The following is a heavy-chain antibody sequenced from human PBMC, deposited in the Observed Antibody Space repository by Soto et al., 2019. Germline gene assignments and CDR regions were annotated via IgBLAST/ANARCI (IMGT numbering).Heavy chain of an antibody. CDR2: IDPSDSYT. J-gene: IGHJ6*02. D-gene: IGHD2-8*01. CDR1: GYSFTSYW. Sequence: GESLKISCKGSGYSFTSYWISWVRQMPGKGLEWMGRIDPSDSYTNYSPSLQGHVTISADKSISTAYLQWSSLKASDTAMYYCARHGPHNYYYGMDVWGQGTTVTVSS. CDR3: ARHGPHNYYYGMDV. V-gene: IGHV5-10-1*01.